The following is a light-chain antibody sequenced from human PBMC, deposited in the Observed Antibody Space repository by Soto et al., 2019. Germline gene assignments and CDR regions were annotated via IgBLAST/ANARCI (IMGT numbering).Light chain of an antibody. CDR2: DVS. CDR1: GSDVGGYNY. CDR3: SSYTSASTPLV. J-gene: IGLJ2*01. Sequence: QSVLTQPASVSGSPGQSITISCTGTGSDVGGYNYVSWYQQHPGKAPKVMIYDVSNRPSGVSNRFSGSKSGNTASLTISVLQAEDEADYYCSSYTSASTPLVFGGGTKVTVL. V-gene: IGLV2-14*01.